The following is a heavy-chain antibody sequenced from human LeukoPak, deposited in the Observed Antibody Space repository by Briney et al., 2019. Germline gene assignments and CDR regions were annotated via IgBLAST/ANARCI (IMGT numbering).Heavy chain of an antibody. CDR1: GFTFSSYA. J-gene: IGHJ4*02. D-gene: IGHD2-2*01. CDR3: ARGELPSTSRYAIDY. CDR2: ISGSGGST. Sequence: GGSLRLSCAASGFTFSSYAMSWVRQAPGKGLEWVSAISGSGGSTYYADSVKGRFTISRDNSKNSLFLLMNSLRTEDTAVYYCARGELPSTSRYAIDYWGQGTLVTVSS. V-gene: IGHV3-23*01.